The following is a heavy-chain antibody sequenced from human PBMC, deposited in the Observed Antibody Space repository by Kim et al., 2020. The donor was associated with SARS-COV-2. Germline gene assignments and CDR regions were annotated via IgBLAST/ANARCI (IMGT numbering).Heavy chain of an antibody. Sequence: SETLSLTCTVSGGSISSSSYYWGWIRQPPGKGLEWIGSIYYSGSTYYNPSLKSRVTISVDTSKNQFSLKLSSVTAADTAVYYCARDMGGGSYYEGYYYYGMDVWGQGTTVTVSS. D-gene: IGHD1-26*01. CDR2: IYYSGST. J-gene: IGHJ6*02. CDR3: ARDMGGGSYYEGYYYYGMDV. CDR1: GGSISSSSYY. V-gene: IGHV4-39*07.